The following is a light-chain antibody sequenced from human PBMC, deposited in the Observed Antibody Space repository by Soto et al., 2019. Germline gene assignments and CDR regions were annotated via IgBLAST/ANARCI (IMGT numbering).Light chain of an antibody. V-gene: IGKV1-5*03. CDR2: WAS. Sequence: DIQVSQSPATLSLSVGDRVTLSCRASEDIRTWLAWYQQKPGKAPRLLIYWASSWETGIPARFSGSGSGTDFTLTISSLQPEDFAPYYCQHSGSYSEPFGQGTKVDI. CDR1: EDIRTW. CDR3: QHSGSYSEP. J-gene: IGKJ1*01.